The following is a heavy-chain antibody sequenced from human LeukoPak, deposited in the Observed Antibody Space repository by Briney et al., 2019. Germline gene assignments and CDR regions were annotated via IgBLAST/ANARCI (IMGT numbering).Heavy chain of an antibody. CDR1: GDSVSSKNGA. V-gene: IGHV6-1*01. D-gene: IGHD6-19*01. CDR3: ARDFGTTGWHTFDY. J-gene: IGHJ4*02. Sequence: SQTLSLTCVVSGDSVSSKNGAWDWIRQSPSRGFEWLGRTYYRSKWYNDYAESMEGRMTISQDTSNNQYSLHLNSVTPDDTAVYYCARDFGTTGWHTFDYWGQGTLVTVSS. CDR2: TYYRSKWYN.